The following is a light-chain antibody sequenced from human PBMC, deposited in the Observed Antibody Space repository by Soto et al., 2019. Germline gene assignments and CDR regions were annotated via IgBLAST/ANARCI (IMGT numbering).Light chain of an antibody. CDR1: QSTNSW. Sequence: DIKMTQSPSTLSASVGDRVTITCRASQSTNSWLAWYQQKPGKAPKVLIYAASSLQSGVPSGFSGSGSGTDFTLTISSLQPEDFATYYCQQSYSTPRPFGQGTKVDIK. CDR3: QQSYSTPRP. J-gene: IGKJ1*01. V-gene: IGKV1-39*01. CDR2: AAS.